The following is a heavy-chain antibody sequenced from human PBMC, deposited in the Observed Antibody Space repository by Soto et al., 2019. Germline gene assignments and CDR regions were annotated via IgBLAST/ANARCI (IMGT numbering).Heavy chain of an antibody. CDR2: ISYDGSNK. CDR1: GFTFSSYG. Sequence: PGGSLRLSCAASGFTFSSYGMHWVRQAPGKGLEWVAVISYDGSNKYYADSVKGRFTISRDNSKNTLYLQMNSLRAEDTAVYYCAKDLRDVTIFGVVIQYYYYYYGMDVSGQGTTVTV. D-gene: IGHD3-3*01. J-gene: IGHJ6*02. V-gene: IGHV3-30*18. CDR3: AKDLRDVTIFGVVIQYYYYYYGMDV.